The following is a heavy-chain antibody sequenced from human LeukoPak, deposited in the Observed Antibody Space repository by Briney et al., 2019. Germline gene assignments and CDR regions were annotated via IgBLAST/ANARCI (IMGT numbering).Heavy chain of an antibody. J-gene: IGHJ6*02. CDR1: GFTFSSYS. V-gene: IGHV3-48*04. CDR2: ISSSGSTI. D-gene: IGHD2-21*02. CDR3: ARGHIVVVTATPQGNYSYYYGMDV. Sequence: PGGSLRLSCAASGFTFSSYSMNWVRQAPGKGLEWVSYISSSGSTIYYADSVKGRFTISRDNAKNSLYLQMDSLRAEDTAVYYCARGHIVVVTATPQGNYSYYYGMDVWGQGTTVTVSS.